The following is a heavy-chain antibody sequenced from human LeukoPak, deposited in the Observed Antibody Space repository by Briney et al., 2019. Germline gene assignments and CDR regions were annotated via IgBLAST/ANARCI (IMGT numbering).Heavy chain of an antibody. D-gene: IGHD3-22*01. Sequence: PSETLSLTCAVYGGSFSGYYWSWIRQPPGKGLEWIGEINHSGSTNYNPSLKSRVTISVDTSKNQFSLKLSSVTAADTAVYYCARGALKSKTYYYDRSGYSWFDPWGQGTLVTVSS. CDR1: GGSFSGYY. V-gene: IGHV4-34*01. J-gene: IGHJ5*02. CDR3: ARGALKSKTYYYDRSGYSWFDP. CDR2: INHSGST.